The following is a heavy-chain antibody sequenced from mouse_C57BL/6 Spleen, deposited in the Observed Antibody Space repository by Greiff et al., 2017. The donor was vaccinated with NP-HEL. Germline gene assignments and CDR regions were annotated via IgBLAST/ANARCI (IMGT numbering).Heavy chain of an antibody. V-gene: IGHV5-6*02. CDR3: ARHNFRYFDV. CDR1: GFTFSSYG. Sequence: EVKLVESGGDLVKPGGSLKLSCAASGFTFSSYGMSWVRQTPDKRLEWVATISSGGSYTYYPDSVKGRFTISRDNAKNTLYLQMSSLKSEDTAMYYCARHNFRYFDVWGTGTPVTVSS. J-gene: IGHJ1*03. D-gene: IGHD1-3*01. CDR2: ISSGGSYT.